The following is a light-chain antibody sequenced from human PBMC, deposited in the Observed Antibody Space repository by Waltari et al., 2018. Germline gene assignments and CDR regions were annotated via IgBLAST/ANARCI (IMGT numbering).Light chain of an antibody. J-gene: IGLJ1*01. CDR2: GVT. V-gene: IGLV2-8*01. CDR3: SSFAGSNNYV. CDR1: SSDVGGYDY. Sequence: HSALTQPPSASGSPGQSVTISCTGTSSDVGGYDYVSLYQQHPGKAPKLSISGVTKRPSGVPDRFSCSKSGNTASLTGSGLQADDEADYYCSSFAGSNNYVFGTVTKVTVL.